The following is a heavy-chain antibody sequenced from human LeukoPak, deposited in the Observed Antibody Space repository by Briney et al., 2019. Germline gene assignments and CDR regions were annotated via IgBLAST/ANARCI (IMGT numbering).Heavy chain of an antibody. V-gene: IGHV4-34*01. D-gene: IGHD3-22*01. CDR3: ARGVHYYDSSGYLGY. J-gene: IGHJ4*02. CDR2: INHSGST. CDR1: GGSFSGYY. Sequence: SETLSLTCAVYGGSFSGYYWSWIRQPPGKGLEWIGEINHSGSTNYNPSLKSRVTISVDTSKNQFSLKLSSVTAADMAVYYCARGVHYYDSSGYLGYWGQGTLVTVSS.